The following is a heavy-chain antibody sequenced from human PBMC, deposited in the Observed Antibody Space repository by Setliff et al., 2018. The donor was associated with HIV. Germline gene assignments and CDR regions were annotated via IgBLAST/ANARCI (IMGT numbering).Heavy chain of an antibody. V-gene: IGHV3-21*01. CDR3: ASSDGSGSYPFDY. J-gene: IGHJ4*02. D-gene: IGHD1-26*01. CDR1: GFTFNSYS. Sequence: LRLSCAASGFTFNSYSMNWVRQAPGKGLEWVSSISSSSSYIYYADPVKGRFTISRDNAKNSLYLQMNSLRAEGTGIYYCASSDGSGSYPFDYWGQGTLVTVSS. CDR2: ISSSSSYI.